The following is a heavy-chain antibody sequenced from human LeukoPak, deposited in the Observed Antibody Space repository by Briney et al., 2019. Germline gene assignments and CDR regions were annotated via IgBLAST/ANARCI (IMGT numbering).Heavy chain of an antibody. CDR1: GFTFSSYS. Sequence: GGSLRLSCAASGFTFSSYSMNWVRQAPGKGLEWVTYISSNGSITYYADSVKGRFTISRDNAKNSLYLQMNSLRAEDTAVYYCARSMVRGARDYYYYGMDVWGQGTTVTVSS. D-gene: IGHD3-10*01. V-gene: IGHV3-48*04. J-gene: IGHJ6*02. CDR2: ISSNGSIT. CDR3: ARSMVRGARDYYYYGMDV.